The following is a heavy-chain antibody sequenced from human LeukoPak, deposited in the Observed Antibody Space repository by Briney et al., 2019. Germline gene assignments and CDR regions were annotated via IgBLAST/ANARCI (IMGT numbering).Heavy chain of an antibody. Sequence: GGSLRLSCAASGFTFSSYWMSWVRQAPGKGLEWVANIKQDGSEKYYVDSVKGRFTISGDNAKNSLYLQMNSLRAEDTAVYYCARRNRAAAGTRSAYYYYYMDVWGKGTTVTVSS. D-gene: IGHD6-13*01. CDR2: IKQDGSEK. CDR1: GFTFSSYW. V-gene: IGHV3-7*01. J-gene: IGHJ6*03. CDR3: ARRNRAAAGTRSAYYYYYMDV.